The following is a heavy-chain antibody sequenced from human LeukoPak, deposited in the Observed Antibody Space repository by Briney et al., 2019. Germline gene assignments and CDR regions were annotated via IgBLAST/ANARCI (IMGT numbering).Heavy chain of an antibody. Sequence: GGSLRLSCAASGFTFRTYCMSWVRQAPGKGLEWVSGISPSGGGTYYADSVKGRFTISRDDSKNTLSLQMNSLRVEDTAVYYCAQDLAWGAFDHWGQGTLVTVSS. D-gene: IGHD7-27*01. J-gene: IGHJ4*02. V-gene: IGHV3-23*01. CDR2: ISPSGGGT. CDR3: AQDLAWGAFDH. CDR1: GFTFRTYC.